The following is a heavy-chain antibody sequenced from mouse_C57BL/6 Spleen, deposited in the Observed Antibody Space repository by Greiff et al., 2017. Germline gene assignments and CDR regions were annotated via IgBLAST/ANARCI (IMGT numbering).Heavy chain of an antibody. CDR2: IDPETGGT. J-gene: IGHJ3*01. CDR1: GYTFTDYE. CDR3: TRGLWFAY. V-gene: IGHV1-15*01. Sequence: VKLMESGAELVRPGASVTLSCKASGYTFTDYEMHWVKQTPVHGLEWIGAIDPETGGTAYNQKFKGKAILTADKSSSTAYMELRSLTSEDSAVYYCTRGLWFAYWGQGTLVTVSA.